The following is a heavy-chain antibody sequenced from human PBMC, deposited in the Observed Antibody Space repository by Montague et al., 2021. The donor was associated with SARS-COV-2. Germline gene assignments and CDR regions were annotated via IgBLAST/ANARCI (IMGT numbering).Heavy chain of an antibody. CDR2: INDSGST. D-gene: IGHD3-10*01. V-gene: IGHV4-34*01. Sequence: SEPLSLTCAVYGGSFSGYYWSWIRQPPGKGLEWIGEINDSGSTYYNPSLKSRVTISVDTSKNQFSLKLSSVTAADTAVYYCASSYYYGSGTYVYNYYMDVWGKGTTVTVSS. J-gene: IGHJ6*03. CDR1: GGSFSGYY. CDR3: ASSYYYGSGTYVYNYYMDV.